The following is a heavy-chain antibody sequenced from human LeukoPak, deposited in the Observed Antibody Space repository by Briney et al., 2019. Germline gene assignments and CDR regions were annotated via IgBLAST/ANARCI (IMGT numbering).Heavy chain of an antibody. CDR1: GGSISSGGYY. V-gene: IGHV4-31*03. CDR2: IYYSGST. D-gene: IGHD1-26*01. CDR3: ARLAKIENRSLAYYFDY. J-gene: IGHJ4*02. Sequence: SETLSLTCTVSGGSISSGGYYWSWIRQHPGKGLEWIGYIYYSGSTYYNPSLKSRVTISVDTSKNQFSLKLSSVTAADTAVYYCARLAKIENRSLAYYFDYWGQGTLVTVPS.